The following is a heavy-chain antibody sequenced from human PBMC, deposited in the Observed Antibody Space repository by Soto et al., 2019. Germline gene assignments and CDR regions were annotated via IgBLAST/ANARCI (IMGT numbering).Heavy chain of an antibody. CDR2: IYSSGIS. V-gene: IGHV4-31*03. CDR1: GVSISSGDHY. Sequence: QLQLQESGPGLVKPSQTLSLTCTVSGVSISSGDHYWTWIRQHPGKGLEWIGYIYSSGISYYNPSLRSRVTLSIDTSKNQFSLNLSSVTAADTAVYYCARDVRCASANCFFGLNVWGQATTVTVSS. D-gene: IGHD2-21*01. CDR3: ARDVRCASANCFFGLNV. J-gene: IGHJ6*02.